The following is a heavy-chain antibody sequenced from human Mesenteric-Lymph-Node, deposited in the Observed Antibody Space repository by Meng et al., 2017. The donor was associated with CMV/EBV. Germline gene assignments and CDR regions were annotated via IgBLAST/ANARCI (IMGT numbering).Heavy chain of an antibody. V-gene: IGHV1-69*04. CDR1: TFSSYA. CDR3: ARGSGIVVVPAAYWYFDL. Sequence: TFSSYAISWVRQAPGQGLEWMGRSIPILGIATYAQKFQGRGTMTADKSTSTAYMELSSLRSEDTAVYYCARGSGIVVVPAAYWYFDLWGRGTLVTVSS. J-gene: IGHJ2*01. D-gene: IGHD2-2*01. CDR2: SIPILGIA.